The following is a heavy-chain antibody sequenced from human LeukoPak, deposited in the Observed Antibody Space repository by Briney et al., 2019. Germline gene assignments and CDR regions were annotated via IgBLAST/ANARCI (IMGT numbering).Heavy chain of an antibody. CDR1: GFTFSSYV. J-gene: IGHJ6*02. V-gene: IGHV3-23*01. CDR2: ISASGIGT. D-gene: IGHD3-10*01. Sequence: GGSLRLSCAASGFTFSSYVVSWVRQAPGKGLEWVSTISASGIGTYYADSVKGRFTVSRDNSKNTLYLQMNSLRAEDTAVYYCARVRVRAVLITYYYYSMDVWGQGTTVTVSS. CDR3: ARVRVRAVLITYYYYSMDV.